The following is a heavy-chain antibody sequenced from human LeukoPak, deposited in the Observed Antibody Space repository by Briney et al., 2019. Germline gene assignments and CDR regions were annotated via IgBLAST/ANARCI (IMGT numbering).Heavy chain of an antibody. CDR3: ARTAIAARRANAYDI. V-gene: IGHV4-30-2*01. D-gene: IGHD6-6*01. CDR2: IYHSGST. J-gene: IGHJ3*02. CDR1: GGSISGSSYY. Sequence: SETLSLTCTVSGGSISGSSYYWGWIRQPPGKGLEWIGYIYHSGSTYYNPSLKSRVTISVDRSKNQFSLKLSSVTAADTAVYYCARTAIAARRANAYDIWGQGTMVTVSS.